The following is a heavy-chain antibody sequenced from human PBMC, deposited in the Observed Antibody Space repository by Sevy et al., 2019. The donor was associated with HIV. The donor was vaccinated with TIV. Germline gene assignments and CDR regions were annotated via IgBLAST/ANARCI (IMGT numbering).Heavy chain of an antibody. CDR2: IYYSGST. CDR1: GGSINNYY. Sequence: SETLSLTCTVSGGSINNYYWSWIRQPPGKGLQRIGYIYYSGSTKYNPSLKSRVTMSVDTSKNQFSLKLSSVTAADTAIYYCARESIATVGDFDYWCQGTLVTVSS. CDR3: ARESIATVGDFDY. V-gene: IGHV4-59*01. D-gene: IGHD6-13*01. J-gene: IGHJ4*02.